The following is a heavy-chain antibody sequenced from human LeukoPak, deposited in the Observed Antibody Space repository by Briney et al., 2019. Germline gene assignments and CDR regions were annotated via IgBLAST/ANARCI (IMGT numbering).Heavy chain of an antibody. CDR3: ARYTFRSVDI. J-gene: IGHJ3*02. Sequence: GGSLRLSCAASGLSLSVNYMTWVRQSPGKGLEWLSNIYRDGNTYYADSVNGRFSISRDDYKNALYLEMNSLRAEDTALYYCARYTFRSVDIWGQGSMVTVSS. CDR1: GLSLSVNY. V-gene: IGHV3-53*01. D-gene: IGHD2-2*02. CDR2: IYRDGNT.